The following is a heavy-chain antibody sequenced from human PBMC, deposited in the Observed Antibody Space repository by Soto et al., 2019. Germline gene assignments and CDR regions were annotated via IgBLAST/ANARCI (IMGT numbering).Heavy chain of an antibody. V-gene: IGHV1-8*01. CDR2: MNPNSGNT. D-gene: IGHD3-10*01. J-gene: IGHJ3*02. CDR1: GYTFTSYD. CDR3: ARVGLLWFGELYPYAFDI. Sequence: ASVKVSCKASGYTFTSYDINWVRQATGQGLEWMGWMNPNSGNTGYAQKFQGRVTMTRNTSISTAYMELSSLRSEDTAVYYCARVGLLWFGELYPYAFDIWGQGTMVTV.